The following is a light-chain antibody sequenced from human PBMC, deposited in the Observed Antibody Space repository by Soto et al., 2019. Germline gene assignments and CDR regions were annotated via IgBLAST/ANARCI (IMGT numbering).Light chain of an antibody. Sequence: EIVMTQSPGTLSGSPGERATLSCRASQSVSSNLAWYQQKPGQAPRLLIYGASSRAAGIPDRFSGSGSGTAFTLTISRLEPEDFAVYFCHQYGTSPWTFGQGTRVDIK. CDR1: QSVSSN. V-gene: IGKV3-20*01. CDR3: HQYGTSPWT. CDR2: GAS. J-gene: IGKJ1*01.